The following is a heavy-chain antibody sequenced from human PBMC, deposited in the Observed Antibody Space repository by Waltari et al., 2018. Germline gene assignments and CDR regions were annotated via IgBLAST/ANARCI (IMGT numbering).Heavy chain of an antibody. CDR2: IIPIFGTA. CDR3: ASPRDGYNSFDY. J-gene: IGHJ4*02. V-gene: IGHV1-69*01. Sequence: QVQLVQSGAAVKKPGSSVKVSCKASGGTFSSYAISWVRPAPGQGREWMGGIIPIFGTANYAQKFQGRVTITADESTSTAYMELSSLRSEDTAVYYCASPRDGYNSFDYWGQGTLVTVSS. D-gene: IGHD1-1*01. CDR1: GGTFSSYA.